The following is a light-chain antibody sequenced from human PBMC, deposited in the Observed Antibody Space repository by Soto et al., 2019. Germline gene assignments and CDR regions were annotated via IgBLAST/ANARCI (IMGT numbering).Light chain of an antibody. CDR3: QQYGSSPWT. Sequence: IVLSQSPGTLSFSPWERATLSCRASQSVSSSYLAWHQQKTGQAPRLLIYGASSRATGIPDRFSGSGSGTDFTLTISRLEPEDYAVYYCQQYGSSPWTFGQGTKVDIK. V-gene: IGKV3-20*01. CDR1: QSVSSSY. CDR2: GAS. J-gene: IGKJ1*01.